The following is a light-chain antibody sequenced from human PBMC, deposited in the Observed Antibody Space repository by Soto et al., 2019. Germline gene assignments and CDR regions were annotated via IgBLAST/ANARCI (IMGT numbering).Light chain of an antibody. CDR2: EVS. CDR3: SSYTSSSTLV. Sequence: QSVLTQPASVSGSPGQSITISCTGTSSDVGGYNYVSWYQQHPGKAPKLMIFEVSNRPSGVSNRFSGSKSANTASLTNSGLQAEDEADYYCSSYTSSSTLVFGTGTKVTVL. V-gene: IGLV2-14*01. J-gene: IGLJ1*01. CDR1: SSDVGGYNY.